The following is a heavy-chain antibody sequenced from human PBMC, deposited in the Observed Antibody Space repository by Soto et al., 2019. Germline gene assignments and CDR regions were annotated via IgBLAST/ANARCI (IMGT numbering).Heavy chain of an antibody. CDR3: ARDLYSSSPPPGY. CDR2: ISSSSSTI. J-gene: IGHJ4*02. V-gene: IGHV3-48*01. Sequence: GGSLRLSCAASGFTFSSYSMNWVRQAPGKGLEWVSYISSSSSTIYYADSVKGRFTISRDNAKNSLYLQMNSLRAEDTAVYYCARDLYSSSPPPGYWGQGTLVTVSS. CDR1: GFTFSSYS. D-gene: IGHD6-6*01.